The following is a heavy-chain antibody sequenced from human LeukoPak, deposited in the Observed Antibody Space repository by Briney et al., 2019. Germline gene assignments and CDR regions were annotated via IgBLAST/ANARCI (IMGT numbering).Heavy chain of an antibody. CDR1: GGSFSGYY. D-gene: IGHD6-19*01. V-gene: IGHV4-34*01. J-gene: IGHJ5*02. CDR3: ARGRSGWLSWFDP. CDR2: INHSGST. Sequence: PSETLSLTCAVYGGSFSGYYWSWIRQPPGKGLEWIGEINHSGSTNYNPSLKSRVTISVDTSKNQFSLKLSSVTAADTAVYHCARGRSGWLSWFDPWGQGTLVTVSS.